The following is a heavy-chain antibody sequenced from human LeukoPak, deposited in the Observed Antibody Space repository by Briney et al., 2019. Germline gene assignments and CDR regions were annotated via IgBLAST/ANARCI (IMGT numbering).Heavy chain of an antibody. CDR2: INPNSGGT. J-gene: IGHJ5*02. CDR3: ARDGCCTNGVCYQTFDP. Sequence: ASVKVSCKASGYTFTGYYMHWVRQAPGQGLEWMGWINPNSGGTNYAQKFQGRVTMTRDTSISTAYMELSRLRSDDTAVYYCARDGCCTNGVCYQTFDPWGQGTLVTVSS. CDR1: GYTFTGYY. D-gene: IGHD2-8*01. V-gene: IGHV1-2*02.